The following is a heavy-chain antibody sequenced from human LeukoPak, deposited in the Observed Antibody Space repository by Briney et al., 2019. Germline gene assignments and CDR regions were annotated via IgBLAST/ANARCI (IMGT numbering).Heavy chain of an antibody. CDR2: ISGSGGGT. D-gene: IGHD3-22*01. Sequence: GGSLRLSCAASGLTFSTYAMSWVRQAPGKGLEWVSSISGSGGGTYYADSVKGRFTISRDNSENSLFLQMNSLRAEDTAVYYCAREYYYDSRAPGAFDIWGQGTMVTVSS. CDR1: GLTFSTYA. J-gene: IGHJ3*02. CDR3: AREYYYDSRAPGAFDI. V-gene: IGHV3-23*01.